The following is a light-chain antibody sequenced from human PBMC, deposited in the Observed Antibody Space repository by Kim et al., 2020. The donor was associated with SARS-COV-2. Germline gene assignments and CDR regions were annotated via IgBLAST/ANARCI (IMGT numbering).Light chain of an antibody. CDR3: QPWGTGIQI. CDR2: VKNDGRH. CDR1: CRNSRNA. V-gene: IGLV4-69*01. J-gene: IGLJ2*01. Sequence: SVKLTSTLGCRNSRNAIAWHQQQPEKSPRYLLKVKNDGRHSKGDGIPDRFSGSRSGAEPSLTMSSLQSEDEADYYCQPWGTGIQIFGGGTQLTVL.